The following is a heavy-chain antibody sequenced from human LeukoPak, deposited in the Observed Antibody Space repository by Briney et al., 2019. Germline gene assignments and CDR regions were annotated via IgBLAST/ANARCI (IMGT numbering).Heavy chain of an antibody. D-gene: IGHD2-8*01. V-gene: IGHV3-48*01. CDR3: AKDPDCTSGICYTFFDY. Sequence: GGSLRLSCAASGFTFSSYSMNWVRQAPGKGLEWVSYISSSSSTIYYADSVKGRFTISRDNAKDSLYLQMNSLRAEDTAVYYCAKDPDCTSGICYTFFDYWGQGTLVTVSS. CDR1: GFTFSSYS. J-gene: IGHJ4*02. CDR2: ISSSSSTI.